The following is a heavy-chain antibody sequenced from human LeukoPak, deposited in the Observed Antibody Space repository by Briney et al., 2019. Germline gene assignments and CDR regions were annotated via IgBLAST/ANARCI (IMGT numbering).Heavy chain of an antibody. CDR3: ARDCSSTSCAYGMDV. CDR1: GGSISSGGYY. D-gene: IGHD2-2*01. V-gene: IGHV4-31*03. Sequence: SETLSLTCTVSGGSISSGGYYWSWIRQHPGKGLEWIGYIYYSGSTYYNPSLKSRVTISVDTSKNQFSQKLSSVTAADTAVYYCARDCSSTSCAYGMDVWGQGTTVTVSS. CDR2: IYYSGST. J-gene: IGHJ6*02.